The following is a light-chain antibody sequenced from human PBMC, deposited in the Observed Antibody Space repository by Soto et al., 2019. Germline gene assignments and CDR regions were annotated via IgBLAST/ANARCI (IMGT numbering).Light chain of an antibody. Sequence: QSVLTQPASVSGSPGQSITISCTGTSSDVGGYNYVSWYQQHPGKAPKLMIYEVSNRPSGVSNRLSGSKSGNTASLTISGLQADDEADYYCSSYTSSSTLDVVFGGGTKLTVL. CDR3: SSYTSSSTLDVV. CDR2: EVS. V-gene: IGLV2-14*01. CDR1: SSDVGGYNY. J-gene: IGLJ2*01.